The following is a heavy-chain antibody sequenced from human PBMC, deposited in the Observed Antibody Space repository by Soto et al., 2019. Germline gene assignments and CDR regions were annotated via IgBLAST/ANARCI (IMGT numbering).Heavy chain of an antibody. CDR2: ISSSSSTI. CDR3: ARDYVYCSGGTCYWGYYFDY. J-gene: IGHJ4*02. Sequence: ESGGGLVQPGGSLRLSCAASGFTFSSYSMNWVRQAPGKGLEWVSFISSSSSTIYYADSVKGRFTISRDNAKNSLYLQMNSLRAEDTAVYYCARDYVYCSGGTCYWGYYFDYWGQGTLVTVSS. CDR1: GFTFSSYS. D-gene: IGHD2-15*01. V-gene: IGHV3-48*01.